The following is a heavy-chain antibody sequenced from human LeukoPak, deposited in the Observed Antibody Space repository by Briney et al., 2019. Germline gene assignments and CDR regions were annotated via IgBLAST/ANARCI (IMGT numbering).Heavy chain of an antibody. J-gene: IGHJ4*02. D-gene: IGHD5-18*01. CDR2: IYYSGRT. Sequence: SETMSLTCSVSGGSISSYYWNWIRQTPGKGLEWIGYIYYSGRTNYNPSLKSRVTISIDTSKNQFSLTLSSVTTADAAVYYCARGQKYRNGYTVTELGSGYFAYWGQGTLVTVSS. CDR3: ARGQKYRNGYTVTELGSGYFAY. CDR1: GGSISSYY. V-gene: IGHV4-59*01.